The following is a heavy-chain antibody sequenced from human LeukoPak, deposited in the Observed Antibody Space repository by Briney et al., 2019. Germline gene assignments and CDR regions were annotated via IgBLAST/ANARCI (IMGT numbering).Heavy chain of an antibody. CDR1: GFTFSSYW. J-gene: IGHJ4*02. Sequence: GGSLRLSCAASGFTFSSYWMHWVRQAPGKGLMWVSRIKSDGSETSYADSVKGRFTISRDNSKNTLYLQMNSLRAEDTAVYYCAKDYDYTVSYFDYWGREPWSPSPQ. CDR2: IKSDGSET. D-gene: IGHD3-16*01. CDR3: AKDYDYTVSYFDY. V-gene: IGHV3-74*01.